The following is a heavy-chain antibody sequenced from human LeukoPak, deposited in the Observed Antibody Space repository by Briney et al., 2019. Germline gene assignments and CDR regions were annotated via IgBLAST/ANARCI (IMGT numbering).Heavy chain of an antibody. D-gene: IGHD3-22*01. Sequence: GGSLRLSCAASGFILSDYYMSWIRQAPGKGLEWVAYISTNDRTTYYADSVKGRFSISRDNAKNSLYLHMNSLRAEDTAVYYCARGSYSSGYYYDYWGQGTLVTVSS. J-gene: IGHJ4*02. V-gene: IGHV3-11*04. CDR1: GFILSDYY. CDR2: ISTNDRTT. CDR3: ARGSYSSGYYYDY.